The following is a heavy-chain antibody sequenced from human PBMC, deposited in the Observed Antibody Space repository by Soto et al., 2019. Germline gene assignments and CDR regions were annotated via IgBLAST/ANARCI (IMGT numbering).Heavy chain of an antibody. V-gene: IGHV4-59*08. D-gene: IGHD1-1*01. J-gene: IGHJ4*02. CDR1: GGTISSYY. CDR3: ARRCTGTTCLGYFDY. CDR2: IYYSGST. Sequence: SETLALTCTVSGGTISSYYWSWIRQPPGKGLEWIGYIYYSGSTNYNPSLKSRVTISVDTSKNQFSLKLSSVTAADTAVYYFARRCTGTTCLGYFDYWGQGTLVTVSS.